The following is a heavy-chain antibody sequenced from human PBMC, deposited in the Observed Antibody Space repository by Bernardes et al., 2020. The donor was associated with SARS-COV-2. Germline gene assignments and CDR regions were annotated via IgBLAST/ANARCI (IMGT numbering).Heavy chain of an antibody. V-gene: IGHV4-61*02. D-gene: IGHD2-2*01. CDR3: ARGRSAYQFDY. J-gene: IGHJ4*01. CDR2: IYTSVST. CDR1: GDSISSGSNY. Sequence: SETLSLTCAVSGDSISSGSNYWHWIRQPAGKGLEWIGRIYTSVSTNYNPSLKSRVTISVDTSKNQFSLRLTSVTAADTAMYFCARGRSAYQFDYWGQGTLVFVSS.